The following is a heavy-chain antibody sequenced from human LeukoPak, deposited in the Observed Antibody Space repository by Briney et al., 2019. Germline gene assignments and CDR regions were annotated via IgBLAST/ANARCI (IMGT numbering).Heavy chain of an antibody. D-gene: IGHD3-10*01. Sequence: GGSLRLSCSASGFTFSRFCMSWVRQAPGKGLEYVAPIKKGGSEIFHMDSVKGRFTISRDDATNSLYLQMNSLRVEDTALYYCARDRESESGSEGDYWGQGTLVTVSS. V-gene: IGHV3-7*01. CDR2: IKKGGSEI. CDR3: ARDRESESGSEGDY. CDR1: GFTFSRFC. J-gene: IGHJ4*02.